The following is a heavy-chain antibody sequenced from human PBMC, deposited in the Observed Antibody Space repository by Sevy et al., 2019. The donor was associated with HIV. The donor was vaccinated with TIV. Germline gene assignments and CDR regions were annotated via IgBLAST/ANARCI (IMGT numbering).Heavy chain of an antibody. D-gene: IGHD3-22*01. CDR3: ARDRYYGASGYYYYYYGMEV. J-gene: IGHJ6*01. CDR1: GLSVSDNY. Sequence: GGSLRLSCAASGLSVSDNYMNWVRQAPGKGLELVSVIYSDGRTYYADSVKGRFTISRDTSKNTLYLHMNNLRPEDTAVYYCARDRYYGASGYYYYYYGMEVWGQGTTVTVSS. V-gene: IGHV3-66*01. CDR2: IYSDGRT.